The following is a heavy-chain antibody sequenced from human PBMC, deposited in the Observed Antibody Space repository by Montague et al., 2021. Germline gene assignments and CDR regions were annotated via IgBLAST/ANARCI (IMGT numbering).Heavy chain of an antibody. J-gene: IGHJ3*02. CDR3: ARVQGITMIVVVIGAFDI. D-gene: IGHD3-22*01. CDR1: GGSISSGGYY. V-gene: IGHV4-31*03. Sequence: TLSLTCTVSGGSISSGGYYWSWIRQPPGKGLEWIGCIYYSGSTYYNPSLKSRVTISVDTSKNQFSLKLSSVTAADTAVYYCARVQGITMIVVVIGAFDIWGQGTMVTVSS. CDR2: IYYSGST.